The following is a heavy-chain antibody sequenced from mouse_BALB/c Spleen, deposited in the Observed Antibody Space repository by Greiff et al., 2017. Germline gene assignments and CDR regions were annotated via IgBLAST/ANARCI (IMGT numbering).Heavy chain of an antibody. D-gene: IGHD2-3*01. CDR2: IWSGGST. V-gene: IGHV2-2*02. J-gene: IGHJ2*01. CDR1: GFSLNSYG. CDR3: ARDGGDGYYSDY. Sequence: VKLVESGPGLVAPSQSLSITCTVSGFSLNSYGVHWVRQSPGKGLEWLGVIWSGGSTDYNAAFISRLSISKDNSKSQVFFKMNSLQANDTAIYYCARDGGDGYYSDYWGQGTTLTVSS.